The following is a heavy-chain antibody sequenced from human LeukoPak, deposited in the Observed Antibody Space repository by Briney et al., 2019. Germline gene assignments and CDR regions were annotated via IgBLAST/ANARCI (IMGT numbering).Heavy chain of an antibody. V-gene: IGHV4-4*02. Sequence: PSETLSLTCAVSGGSISSSNWWSWVRQPPGKGLEWIGEIYHSGSTNYNPSLKSRVTISVDKSKNQFSLKLSSVTAADTAVYYCASLNKYYYDSSGFYYFDYWGQGTLVTVSS. D-gene: IGHD3-22*01. CDR1: GGSISSSNW. J-gene: IGHJ4*02. CDR3: ASLNKYYYDSSGFYYFDY. CDR2: IYHSGST.